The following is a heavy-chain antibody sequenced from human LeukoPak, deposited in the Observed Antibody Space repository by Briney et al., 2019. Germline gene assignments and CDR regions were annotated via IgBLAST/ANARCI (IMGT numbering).Heavy chain of an antibody. J-gene: IGHJ4*02. V-gene: IGHV3-23*01. CDR1: GFSFSSYG. Sequence: GGSLRLSCAASGFSFSSYGMSWVRQAPGKGLEWVSAISGGGGSTYYADSVKGRFTISRDNSKNTLYLQMNSLRAEDTALYYCARELGYCSSTSCYSSWAFDYWGQGTLVTVSS. CDR2: ISGGGGST. CDR3: ARELGYCSSTSCYSSWAFDY. D-gene: IGHD2-2*01.